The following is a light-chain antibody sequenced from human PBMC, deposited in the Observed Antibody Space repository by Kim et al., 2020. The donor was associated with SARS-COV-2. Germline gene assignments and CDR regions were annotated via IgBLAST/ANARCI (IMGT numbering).Light chain of an antibody. V-gene: IGKV1-8*01. Sequence: AIRMTQSPSSFSASTGDRVTITCRASQGIRSYLAWYQQKPGKAPKLLIYAASTLQSGVPSRFSDSGSGTDFTLTISCLQSEDFATYYCQQYYSYPLTFGGGTKVDIK. CDR1: QGIRSY. CDR2: AAS. CDR3: QQYYSYPLT. J-gene: IGKJ4*01.